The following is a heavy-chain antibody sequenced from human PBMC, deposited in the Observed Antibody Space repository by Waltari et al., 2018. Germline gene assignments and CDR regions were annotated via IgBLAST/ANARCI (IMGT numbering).Heavy chain of an antibody. V-gene: IGHV4-38-2*01. CDR2: SYHSGST. CDR3: ARQGVGAFDY. D-gene: IGHD1-26*01. Sequence: QVQLQESGPGLVKPSETLSLTCAVSGYSISSGYYWGWIRQPPGKGLEWIGSSYHSGSTYYNPSLKSRVTISVDTSKNQFALKLSSVTAADTAVYYCARQGVGAFDYWGQGTLVTVSS. J-gene: IGHJ4*02. CDR1: GYSISSGYY.